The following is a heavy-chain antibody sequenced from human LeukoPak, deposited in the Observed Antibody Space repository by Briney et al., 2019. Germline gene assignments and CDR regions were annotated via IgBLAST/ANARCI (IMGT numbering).Heavy chain of an antibody. CDR2: IKSKTDGGTT. CDR3: SPFLIGGGSH. V-gene: IGHV3-15*01. Sequence: PGGSLRLSCAASGFTFSNAWMSWVRQAPGKGLEWVGRIKSKTDGGTTDYAAPVKGRFTISRDDSKNTLYLQMNSLKTEDTAVYLRSPFLIGGGSHWGQGTLVTVSS. D-gene: IGHD2/OR15-2a*01. J-gene: IGHJ1*01. CDR1: GFTFSNAW.